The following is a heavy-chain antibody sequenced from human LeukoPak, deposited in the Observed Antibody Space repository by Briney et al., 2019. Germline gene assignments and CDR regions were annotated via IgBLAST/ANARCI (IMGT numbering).Heavy chain of an antibody. CDR1: GFTFSSYA. J-gene: IGHJ4*02. Sequence: GGSLRLSCAASGFTFSSYAMHWVRQAPGKGLEWVAVISYDGSNKYYADSVKGRFTISRDNSKNTLYLQMNSLRAEDTAVYYCARGADSSGDHLDYWGQGTLVTVSS. V-gene: IGHV3-30-3*01. CDR2: ISYDGSNK. D-gene: IGHD3-22*01. CDR3: ARGADSSGDHLDY.